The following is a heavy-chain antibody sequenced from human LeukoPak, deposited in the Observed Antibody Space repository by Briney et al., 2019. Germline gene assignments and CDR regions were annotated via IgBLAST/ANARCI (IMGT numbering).Heavy chain of an antibody. CDR3: AKNGYSYENWFDP. CDR2: IYHSGST. CDR1: GGSISSSNW. D-gene: IGHD5-18*01. V-gene: IGHV4-4*02. J-gene: IGHJ5*02. Sequence: SETLSLTCAVSGGSISSSNWWSWVRPPPGKGLEWIGEIYHSGSTNYNPSLKSRVTISVDKSKNQFSLKLSSVTAADTAVYYCAKNGYSYENWFDPWGQGTLVTVSS.